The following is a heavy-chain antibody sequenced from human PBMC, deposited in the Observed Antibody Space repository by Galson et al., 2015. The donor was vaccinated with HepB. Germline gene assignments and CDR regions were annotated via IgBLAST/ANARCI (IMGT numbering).Heavy chain of an antibody. V-gene: IGHV3-23*01. J-gene: IGHJ5*02. CDR1: GFTFSSYA. CDR3: VKDRVGATRYNWFDP. CDR2: ISDSGGST. D-gene: IGHD1-26*01. Sequence: SLRLSCAASGFTFSSYAMSWVRQAPGKGLEWVSAISDSGGSTYYADSVKGRFTISRDNSKNTLYLQMNSLRAEDTAVYYCVKDRVGATRYNWFDPWGQGTLVTVSS.